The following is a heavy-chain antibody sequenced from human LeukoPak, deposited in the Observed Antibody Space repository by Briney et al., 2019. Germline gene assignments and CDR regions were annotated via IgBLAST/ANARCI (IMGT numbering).Heavy chain of an antibody. CDR2: IIPILGIA. D-gene: IGHD6-19*01. J-gene: IGHJ4*02. V-gene: IGHV1-69*04. CDR3: ASSGSSGWLKGEFDY. CDR1: GGTFSSYA. Sequence: GASVKVSCKASGGTFSSYAISWVRQAPGQGLEWMGRIIPILGIANYAQKFQGRVTITADKSTSTAYMELSSLRSEDTAVYYCASSGSSGWLKGEFDYWGQGTLVTVSS.